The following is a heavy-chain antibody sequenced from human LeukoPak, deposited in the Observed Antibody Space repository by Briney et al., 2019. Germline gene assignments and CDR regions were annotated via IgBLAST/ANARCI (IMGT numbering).Heavy chain of an antibody. CDR3: ARADYDYVWGSYRDTYYFDY. CDR2: ISSSSSYI. V-gene: IGHV3-21*01. J-gene: IGHJ4*02. Sequence: GGSLRLSCAASGFTFSSYSMNWVRQAPGKGLEWVSSISSSSSYIYYADPVKGRFTISRDNAKNSLYLQMNSLRAEDTAVYYCARADYDYVWGSYRDTYYFDYWGQGTLVTVSS. CDR1: GFTFSSYS. D-gene: IGHD3-16*02.